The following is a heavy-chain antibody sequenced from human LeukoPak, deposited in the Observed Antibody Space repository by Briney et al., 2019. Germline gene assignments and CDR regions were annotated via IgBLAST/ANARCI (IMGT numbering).Heavy chain of an antibody. Sequence: SETLSLTCTVSGGSISSCGFYWSWIRQPAGKGLELIGRIYTLGSTNYKPSLKSRVTISVDTSKNQFSLKLSSVTAADTAVYYCARDNTVMVTDYWGQGTLVTVSS. J-gene: IGHJ4*02. CDR2: IYTLGST. V-gene: IGHV4-61*02. CDR1: GGSISSCGFY. CDR3: ARDNTVMVTDY. D-gene: IGHD5-18*01.